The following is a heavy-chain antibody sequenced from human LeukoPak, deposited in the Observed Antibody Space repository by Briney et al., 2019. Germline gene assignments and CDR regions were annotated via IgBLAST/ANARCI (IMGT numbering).Heavy chain of an antibody. J-gene: IGHJ4*02. CDR2: ISYDGHYK. CDR1: GFTFSNYA. V-gene: IGHV3-30-3*01. Sequence: GGSLRLSCAASGFTFSNYAMHWVRQAPGKGLEWVAVISYDGHYKYYADSVKGRFTISRDNSRNTLYLQMSSLRGEDTAVYYCARDHAADIVATGEDYWGQGTLVTVSS. D-gene: IGHD5-12*01. CDR3: ARDHAADIVATGEDY.